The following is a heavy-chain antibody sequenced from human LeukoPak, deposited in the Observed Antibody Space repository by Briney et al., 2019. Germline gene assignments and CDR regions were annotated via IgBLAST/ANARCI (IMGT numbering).Heavy chain of an antibody. D-gene: IGHD6-19*01. CDR2: IAHSGAI. V-gene: IGHV4-59*08. Sequence: SETLSLTCIVSGGSISRYSWNWIRQSPGKGLEWIGYIAHSGAISYKSSLKSRVTISVDTSKNQLSLRLTSVTAADTAVYYCARWDDSAWAFGNWGPGTLVTVSS. CDR1: GGSISRYS. CDR3: ARWDDSAWAFGN. J-gene: IGHJ4*02.